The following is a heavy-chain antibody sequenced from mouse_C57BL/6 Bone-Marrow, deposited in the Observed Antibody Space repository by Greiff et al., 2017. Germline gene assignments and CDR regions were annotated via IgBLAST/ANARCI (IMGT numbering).Heavy chain of an antibody. J-gene: IGHJ3*01. CDR2: IDPGNGDT. V-gene: IGHV14-4*01. Sequence: VQLKQSGAELVRPGASVKLSCTASGFNIKDDYMHWVKQRPEQGLEWIGWIDPGNGDTEYASKFQGKATITADKSSNTAYLQLSSLTSEDTAVYYCTTTGYLFAYWGQGTRVTVSA. CDR1: GFNIKDDY. D-gene: IGHD2-2*01. CDR3: TTTGYLFAY.